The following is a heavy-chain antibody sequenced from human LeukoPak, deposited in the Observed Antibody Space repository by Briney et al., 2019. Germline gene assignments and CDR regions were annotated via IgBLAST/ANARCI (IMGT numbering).Heavy chain of an antibody. Sequence: KPSQTLSLTCTVSGGSISSGGHYWSWIRQPAGKGLEYLGRISSTGSTNYNPSLRSRVTISADTSKNHFSLKLTSVTAADTAVYYCARGRIVGTRDYYNYLDVWGKGTTVTVSS. D-gene: IGHD1-26*01. CDR2: ISSTGST. CDR3: ARGRIVGTRDYYNYLDV. J-gene: IGHJ6*03. CDR1: GGSISSGGHY. V-gene: IGHV4-61*02.